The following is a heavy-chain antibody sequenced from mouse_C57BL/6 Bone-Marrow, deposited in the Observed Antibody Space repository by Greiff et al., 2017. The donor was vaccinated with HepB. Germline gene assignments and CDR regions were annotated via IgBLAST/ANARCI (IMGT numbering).Heavy chain of an antibody. CDR1: GYTFTSYW. Sequence: QVQLQHPGAELVRPGSSVKLSCKASGYTFTSYWMDWVKQRPGQGLEWIGNIYPSDSETHYNQKFKDKATLTVDKSSSTAYMQLSSLTSEDSAVYYCARERGGPEGYWGQGTTLTVSS. J-gene: IGHJ2*01. D-gene: IGHD3-3*01. CDR2: IYPSDSET. CDR3: ARERGGPEGY. V-gene: IGHV1-61*01.